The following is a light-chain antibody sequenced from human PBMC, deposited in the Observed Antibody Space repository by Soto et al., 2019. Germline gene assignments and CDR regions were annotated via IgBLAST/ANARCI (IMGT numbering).Light chain of an antibody. Sequence: DIVMTQSPATLSVAPGERVTFSCRASQGVSRKLAWYQHKPGQAPRLLISGASTGATGIPARFSGSGSGTEFTLTISSLQSEDCAIYYCQQYYSIPHTFGQGTKLEIK. CDR3: QQYYSIPHT. CDR2: GAS. CDR1: QGVSRK. J-gene: IGKJ2*01. V-gene: IGKV3-15*01.